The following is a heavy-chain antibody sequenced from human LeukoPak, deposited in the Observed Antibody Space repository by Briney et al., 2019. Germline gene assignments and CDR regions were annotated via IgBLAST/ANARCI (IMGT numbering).Heavy chain of an antibody. Sequence: SETLSLTCTISGGSISSFYWNWIRQPPGKGLEWIGYVYFTGVTDYNPSLKRRVTISVDTSKNQFSLNLSSVTAADTAVYYCARGSGANYYFDYWGQGTLVTVSS. D-gene: IGHD2-15*01. CDR2: VYFTGVT. CDR1: GGSISSFY. V-gene: IGHV4-59*01. J-gene: IGHJ4*02. CDR3: ARGSGANYYFDY.